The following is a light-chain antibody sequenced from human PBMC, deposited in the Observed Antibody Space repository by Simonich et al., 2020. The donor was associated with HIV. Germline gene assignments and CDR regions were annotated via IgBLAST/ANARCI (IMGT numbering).Light chain of an antibody. V-gene: IGKV1-39*01. CDR3: QQYYSYPYS. CDR2: AAS. CDR1: QSISSY. Sequence: DIQMTQSPSSLSASVGDRVTITCRTSQSISSYLNWYQHKPGKAPKLLIYAASTLQSGVPSRFSGSGSGTDFTLTISCLQSEDFATYYCQQYYSYPYSFGQGTKLEIK. J-gene: IGKJ2*03.